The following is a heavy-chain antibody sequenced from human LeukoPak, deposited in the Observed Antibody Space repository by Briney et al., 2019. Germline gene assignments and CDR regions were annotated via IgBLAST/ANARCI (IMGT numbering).Heavy chain of an antibody. Sequence: AGSLRLSCAASGFTFSSYGTHWVRQAPGKGLEWVAHIRYDGSNKYYVDSVQGPYTISRDNSKQMMYLQMNSLRAEDTGVYYCAQGGARIVVPLGYWGEGTLVSVSS. CDR1: GFTFSSYG. CDR2: IRYDGSNK. CDR3: AQGGARIVVPLGY. J-gene: IGHJ1*01. V-gene: IGHV3-30*02. D-gene: IGHD3-22*01.